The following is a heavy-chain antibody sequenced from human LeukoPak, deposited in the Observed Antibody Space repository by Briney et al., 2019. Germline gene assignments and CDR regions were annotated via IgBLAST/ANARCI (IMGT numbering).Heavy chain of an antibody. V-gene: IGHV3-23*01. CDR2: ISGSGGST. CDR1: GFTFSSYA. Sequence: PGGSLRLSCAASGFTFSSYAMSWVRQAPGKGLDCVSGISGSGGSTHYADSVKGRFTISRDNSKNTLYLQMNSLRAEDTAVYYCAKGGVFSYYYYGMDVWGQGTTVTVSS. D-gene: IGHD6-13*01. CDR3: AKGGVFSYYYYGMDV. J-gene: IGHJ6*02.